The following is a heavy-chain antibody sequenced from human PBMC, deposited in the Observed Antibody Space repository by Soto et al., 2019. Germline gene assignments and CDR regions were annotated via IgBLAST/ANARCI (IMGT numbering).Heavy chain of an antibody. V-gene: IGHV3-9*01. J-gene: IGHJ6*02. CDR2: ISWNSGSI. CDR1: GFTFDDYA. D-gene: IGHD5-18*01. Sequence: GGSLRLSCAASGFTFDDYAMHWVRQAPGKGLEWVSGISWNSGSIGYADSVKGRFTISRDNSKNTLYLQMNSLRAEDTAVYYCAKAGYSYGFGYYGMDVWGQGTTVTVSS. CDR3: AKAGYSYGFGYYGMDV.